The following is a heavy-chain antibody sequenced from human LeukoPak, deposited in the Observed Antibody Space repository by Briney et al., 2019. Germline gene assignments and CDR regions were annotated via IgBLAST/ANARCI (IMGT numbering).Heavy chain of an antibody. CDR1: GGTLNNYE. V-gene: IGHV1-69*06. Sequence: GASVKVSCKASGGTLNNYEISWLRQAPGQGLEWMGRIIPIFGPALYAPQFKGRVTITADTSTSTAYVEVTSLISEDTAVYFCATDPHSDFWTGYYWDSWGQGTLVTVSS. CDR3: ATDPHSDFWTGYYWDS. D-gene: IGHD3/OR15-3a*01. J-gene: IGHJ4*02. CDR2: IIPIFGPA.